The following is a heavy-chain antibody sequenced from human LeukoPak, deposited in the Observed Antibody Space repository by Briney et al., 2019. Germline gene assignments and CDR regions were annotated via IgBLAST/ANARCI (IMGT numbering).Heavy chain of an antibody. CDR1: GFTFSSYG. V-gene: IGHV3-23*01. CDR3: ARGIAAPHPLYYMDV. CDR2: ISGSGGST. Sequence: PGGSLRLSCAASGFTFSSYGMSWVRQAPGKGLEWVSAISGSGGSTYYADSVKGRFTISRDNAKNSLYLQMNSLRAEDTAVYYCARGIAAPHPLYYMDVWGKGTTVTVSS. J-gene: IGHJ6*03. D-gene: IGHD6-6*01.